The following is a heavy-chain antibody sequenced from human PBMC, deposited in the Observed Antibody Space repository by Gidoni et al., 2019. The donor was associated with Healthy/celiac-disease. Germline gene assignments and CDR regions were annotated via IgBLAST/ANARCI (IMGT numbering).Heavy chain of an antibody. Sequence: EVQLVESGGGLVQPGGSLRLSWAASGFTFSSSDMPGVAQATGKGLEWVSAIGTAGDTYYPGSVKGRFTISRENAKNSLYLQMNSLRAGDTAVYYCARAAAGTYSSGWYGRFDYCYYYGMDVWGQGTTVTVSS. V-gene: IGHV3-13*01. D-gene: IGHD6-19*01. CDR3: ARAAAGTYSSGWYGRFDYCYYYGMDV. CDR2: IGTAGDT. J-gene: IGHJ6*02. CDR1: GFTFSSSD.